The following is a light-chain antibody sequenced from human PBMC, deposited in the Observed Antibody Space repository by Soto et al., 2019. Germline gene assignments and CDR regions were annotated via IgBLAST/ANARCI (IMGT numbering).Light chain of an antibody. CDR2: DTS. CDR3: QQYNNWPPIT. CDR1: QSVSASY. J-gene: IGKJ5*01. Sequence: EIVITQSPSTLSVSPGERATLSCRASQSVSASYLAWYQQKPGQAPRLLIYDTSTRATGIPARFSGSGSGTEFTLTISSLQSEDFAVYYCQQYNNWPPITFGQGTLLEIK. V-gene: IGKV3-15*01.